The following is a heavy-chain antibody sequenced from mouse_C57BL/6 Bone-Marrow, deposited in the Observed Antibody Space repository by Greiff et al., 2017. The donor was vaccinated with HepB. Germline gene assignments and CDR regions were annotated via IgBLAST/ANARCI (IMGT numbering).Heavy chain of an antibody. V-gene: IGHV7-3*01. Sequence: EVKLMESGGGLVQPGGSLSLSCAASGFTFTDYYMSWVRQPPGKALEWLGFIRNKANGYTTEYSASVKGRFTISRDNSQSILYLQMNALRAEDSATYYCARSTIPSYWYFDVWGTGTTVTVSS. D-gene: IGHD2-10*02. CDR3: ARSTIPSYWYFDV. J-gene: IGHJ1*03. CDR1: GFTFTDYY. CDR2: IRNKANGYTT.